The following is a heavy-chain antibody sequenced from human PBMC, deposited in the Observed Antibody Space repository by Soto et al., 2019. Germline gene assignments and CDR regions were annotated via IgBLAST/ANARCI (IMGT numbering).Heavy chain of an antibody. J-gene: IGHJ3*02. CDR1: GFFLSSFA. CDR2: ISNGGDST. D-gene: IGHD4-17*01. Sequence: GGPLRLSCAASGFFLSSFAMNWVRRAPGKGLEWVAAISNGGDSTYYAESVRGRFTISRDNSINTLYLQMRSLRPEDTAVYYCAHPRGYGVFDAVDIWGQGTMVTVSS. CDR3: AHPRGYGVFDAVDI. V-gene: IGHV3-23*01.